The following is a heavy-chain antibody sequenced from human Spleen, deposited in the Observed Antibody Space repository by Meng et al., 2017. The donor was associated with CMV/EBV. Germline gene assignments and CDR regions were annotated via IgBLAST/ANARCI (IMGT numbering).Heavy chain of an antibody. J-gene: IGHJ5*02. CDR1: GGSISSSNW. CDR3: ARASGSTSSGWFDP. V-gene: IGHV4-4*02. CDR2: IYHSGST. D-gene: IGHD2-2*01. Sequence: AVSGGSISSSNWWSWVRQPPGKGLEWIGEIYHSGSTNYNPSLKSRVTISVDKSKNQFSLKLSSVTAADTAVYYCARASGSTSSGWFDPWGQGTLVTVS.